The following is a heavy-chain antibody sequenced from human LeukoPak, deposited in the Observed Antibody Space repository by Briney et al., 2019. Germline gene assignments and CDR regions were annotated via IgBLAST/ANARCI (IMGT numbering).Heavy chain of an antibody. CDR3: ARGTTALMDV. V-gene: IGHV3-21*01. Sequence: GGSLRLSCAASGFPFSSYSMNWVRQAPGKGLEWVSSISSGTSFIYYADSVKGRFTISRDNAKDSLYLQMNSLRAEDTAVYYCARGTTALMDVWGKGTTVTVSS. CDR1: GFPFSSYS. J-gene: IGHJ6*03. CDR2: ISSGTSFI. D-gene: IGHD2-21*02.